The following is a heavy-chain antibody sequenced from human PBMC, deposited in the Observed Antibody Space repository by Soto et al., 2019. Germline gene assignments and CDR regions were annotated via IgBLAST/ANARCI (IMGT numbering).Heavy chain of an antibody. V-gene: IGHV1-69*02. Sequence: GASVKVSCKASGGTFSSYTISWVRQAPGQGLEWMGRIIPILGIANYAAPVKGRFTISRDDSKNTLYLQMNSLKTEDTAVYYCTTTVPWFDPWGQGTLVTVSS. D-gene: IGHD1-1*01. CDR3: TTTVPWFDP. CDR1: GGTFSSYT. J-gene: IGHJ5*02. CDR2: IIPILGIA.